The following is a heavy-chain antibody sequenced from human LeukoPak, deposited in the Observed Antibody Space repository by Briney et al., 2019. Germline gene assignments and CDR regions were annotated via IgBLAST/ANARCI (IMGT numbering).Heavy chain of an antibody. D-gene: IGHD3-3*01. CDR2: ISSSSSYI. V-gene: IGHV3-21*01. CDR3: ARDALWSGYYYYYYYYYMDV. J-gene: IGHJ6*03. Sequence: GGSLRLSCAASGFTVSSNYMSWVRQAPGKGLEWVSSISSSSSYIYYADSVKGRFTISRDNAKNSLYLQMNSLRAEDTAVYYCARDALWSGYYYYYYYYYMDVWGKGTTVTVSS. CDR1: GFTVSSNY.